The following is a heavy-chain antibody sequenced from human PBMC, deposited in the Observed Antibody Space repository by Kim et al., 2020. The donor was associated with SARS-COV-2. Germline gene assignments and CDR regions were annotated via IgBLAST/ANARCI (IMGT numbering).Heavy chain of an antibody. J-gene: IGHJ1*01. D-gene: IGHD6-19*01. V-gene: IGHV4-39*07. CDR2: IYYSGST. CDR1: GGSISSSSYY. CDR3: ARESVYSSGWDIYEYFQH. Sequence: SETLSLTCTVSGGSISSSSYYWGWIRQPPGKGLEWIGSIYYSGSTYYNPSLKSRVTISVDTSKNQFSLKLSSVTAADTAVYYCARESVYSSGWDIYEYFQHWGQGTLVTVSS.